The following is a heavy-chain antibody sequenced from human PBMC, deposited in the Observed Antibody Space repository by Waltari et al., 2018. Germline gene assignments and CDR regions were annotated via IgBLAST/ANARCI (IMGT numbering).Heavy chain of an antibody. D-gene: IGHD5-12*01. CDR3: ARGSGFLIDY. CDR2: INRGDST. Sequence: EVQLVESGGGLVQPGGSLRLSCSASGFTVRSHSMNWVRQGPGKGLEWVSLINRGDSTYYADSVKGRFTISRDNSKNTLYLQMNSLRDEDTAVYYCARGSGFLIDYWGQGTLVTVSS. V-gene: IGHV3-66*01. J-gene: IGHJ4*02. CDR1: GFTVRSHS.